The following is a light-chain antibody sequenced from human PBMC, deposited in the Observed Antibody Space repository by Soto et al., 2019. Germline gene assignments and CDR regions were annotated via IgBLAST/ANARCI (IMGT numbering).Light chain of an antibody. V-gene: IGKV1-39*01. CDR1: QSISSF. CDR3: QESYSNPFT. CDR2: AAS. J-gene: IGKJ3*01. Sequence: DIQMTQSPSSLSASVGDRVTITCRASQSISSFLNWYQQKPGKAPKLLIYAASSLQGGVPSRFSGSGSGTDFTLTISSLQPEDFATYFCQESYSNPFTFGPGTKVDFK.